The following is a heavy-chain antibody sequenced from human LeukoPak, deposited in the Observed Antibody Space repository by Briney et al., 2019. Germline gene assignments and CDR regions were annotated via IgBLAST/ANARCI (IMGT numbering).Heavy chain of an antibody. CDR3: AGVVVVAATIAFDP. CDR2: IYTSGST. Sequence: SETLSLTCTVSGGSISSGSYYWSWIRQPAGKGLEWIGRIYTSGSTNYNPSLKSRVTISVDTSKNQFSLKLSSVTAADTAVYYCAGVVVVAATIAFDPWGQGTLVTVSS. CDR1: GGSISSGSYY. V-gene: IGHV4-61*02. D-gene: IGHD2-15*01. J-gene: IGHJ5*02.